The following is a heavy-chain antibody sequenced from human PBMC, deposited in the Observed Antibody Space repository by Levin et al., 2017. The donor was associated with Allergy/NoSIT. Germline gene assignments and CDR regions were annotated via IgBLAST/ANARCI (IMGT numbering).Heavy chain of an antibody. Sequence: SETLSLTCTVSGGSISGGGYHWTWIRQHPEKGLEWIGYIYYSGSTFYNPSLKSRLMISVDTSKNQFSLNVSSVTAADTAVYYCAREDGSTFDFWRQGALVTVAS. V-gene: IGHV4-31*03. D-gene: IGHD2-2*03. J-gene: IGHJ4*02. CDR3: AREDGSTFDF. CDR2: IYYSGST. CDR1: GGSISGGGYH.